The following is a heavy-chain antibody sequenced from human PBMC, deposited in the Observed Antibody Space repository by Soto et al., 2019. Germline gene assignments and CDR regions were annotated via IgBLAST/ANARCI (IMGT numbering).Heavy chain of an antibody. CDR2: IYSGGST. Sequence: GGSLRLSCAASGFTVSSNYMSWVRQAPGKGLEWVSVIYSGGSTYYADSVKGRFTISRHNSKNTLYLQMNSLRAEDTAVYYCAREGIAARRASGYWGQGTLVTVSS. J-gene: IGHJ4*02. CDR1: GFTVSSNY. D-gene: IGHD6-6*01. V-gene: IGHV3-53*04. CDR3: AREGIAARRASGY.